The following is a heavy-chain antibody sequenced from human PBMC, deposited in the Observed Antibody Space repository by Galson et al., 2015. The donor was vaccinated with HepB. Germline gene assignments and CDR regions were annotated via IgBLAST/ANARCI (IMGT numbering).Heavy chain of an antibody. CDR2: ISYDGSNK. V-gene: IGHV3-30*04. D-gene: IGHD2-21*02. Sequence: SLRLSCAASGFTFSSYAMHWVRQAPGKGLEWVAVISYDGSNKYYADSVKGRFTISRDNSKNTLYLQMNSLRAEDTAVYYCATLNIVVVTTRKSTYDYWGQGTLVTVSS. CDR3: ATLNIVVVTTRKSTYDY. CDR1: GFTFSSYA. J-gene: IGHJ4*02.